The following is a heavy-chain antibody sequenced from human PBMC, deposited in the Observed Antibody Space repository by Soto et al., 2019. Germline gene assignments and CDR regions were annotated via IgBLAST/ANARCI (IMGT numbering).Heavy chain of an antibody. CDR3: ASISTYYYDSSGYYADY. D-gene: IGHD3-22*01. CDR1: GFTFSSYS. V-gene: IGHV3-48*02. CDR2: ISSSSSTI. Sequence: EVQLVESGGGLVQPGGSLRLSCAASGFTFSSYSMNWVRQAPGKGLEWVSYISSSSSTIYYADSVKGRFTISRDNAKNSLYLQMNSLSDEDTAVYYCASISTYYYDSSGYYADYWGQGTLVTVSS. J-gene: IGHJ4*02.